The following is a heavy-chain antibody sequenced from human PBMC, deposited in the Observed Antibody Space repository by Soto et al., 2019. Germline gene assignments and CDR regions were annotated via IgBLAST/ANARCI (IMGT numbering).Heavy chain of an antibody. CDR1: GFTFSSYW. J-gene: IGHJ6*02. Sequence: GGSLRLSCAASGFTFSSYWMHWVRQAPGKGLVWVSRINSDGSSTSYADSVKGRFTISRDNAKNTLYLQMNSLRAEDTAVYYCARDEGLFGSDGSGYYYGMDVWGQGTTVTV. D-gene: IGHD1-26*01. V-gene: IGHV3-74*01. CDR2: INSDGSST. CDR3: ARDEGLFGSDGSGYYYGMDV.